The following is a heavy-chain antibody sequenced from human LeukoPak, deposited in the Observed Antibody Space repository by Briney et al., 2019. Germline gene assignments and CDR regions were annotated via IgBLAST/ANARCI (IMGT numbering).Heavy chain of an antibody. CDR3: ARSTWWFDP. V-gene: IGHV3-74*01. CDR2: INTDGTTT. Sequence: GGSLRLSCVGSGFNFSRYWMNWVRQAPGKGLMWVSRINTDGTTTNYADSVKGRFSVSRDNAKSTLYLQMNSLRAEDTAVYYCARSTWWFDPWGQGTLVTVSS. J-gene: IGHJ5*02. CDR1: GFNFSRYW.